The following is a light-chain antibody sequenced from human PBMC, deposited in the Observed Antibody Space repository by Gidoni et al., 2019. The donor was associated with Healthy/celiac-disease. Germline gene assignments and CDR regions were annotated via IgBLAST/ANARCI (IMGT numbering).Light chain of an antibody. J-gene: IGKJ4*01. CDR2: AAS. Sequence: DIQMTQSPSSLSASVGDRVTITCRASQSIISYLNWYQQKPGKAPKLLIYAASSLQSGVPSRFSGSGSGTDFTLTISSLQPEDFATYDCQQSYSTPLTFGGGTKVEIK. V-gene: IGKV1-39*01. CDR1: QSIISY. CDR3: QQSYSTPLT.